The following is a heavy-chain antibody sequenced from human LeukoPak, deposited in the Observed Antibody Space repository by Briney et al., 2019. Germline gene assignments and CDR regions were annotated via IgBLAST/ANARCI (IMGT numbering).Heavy chain of an antibody. J-gene: IGHJ6*03. D-gene: IGHD3-3*01. CDR2: INAGNGNT. CDR3: ARARYETRIWPKSRYDYYHYMDV. CDR1: GYTFTSYA. V-gene: IGHV1-3*03. Sequence: ASVKVSCKASGYTFTSYAMHWVRQAPGQRLEWMGWINAGNGNTKYSQEFQGRVTITRDTSASTAYMELSSLRSEDMAVYYCARARYETRIWPKSRYDYYHYMDVWGKGTTVTVSS.